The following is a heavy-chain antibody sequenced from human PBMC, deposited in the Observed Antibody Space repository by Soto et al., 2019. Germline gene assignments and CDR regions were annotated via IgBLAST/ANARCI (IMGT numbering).Heavy chain of an antibody. CDR3: AKDRGSGSYYKLPYYYYGMDV. J-gene: IGHJ6*02. Sequence: PGGSLRISCAAPGFTFDDYAMHWGRQTPGEGLEGVSGISWNSGSIGNADSVKGRFTISRDNAKNSLYLQMNSLRAEDTALYYCAKDRGSGSYYKLPYYYYGMDVWGQGTTVTVSS. D-gene: IGHD3-10*01. CDR2: ISWNSGSI. CDR1: GFTFDDYA. V-gene: IGHV3-9*01.